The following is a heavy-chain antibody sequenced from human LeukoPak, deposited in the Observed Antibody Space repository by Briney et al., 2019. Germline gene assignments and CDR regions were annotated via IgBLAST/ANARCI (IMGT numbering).Heavy chain of an antibody. Sequence: PSETLSLTCAVYGGSFSGYYWSWIRQPPGKGLEWVSAISGSGGSTYYADSVKGRFTISRDNSKNTLYLQMNSLRAEDTAVYYCAKGFNYGGSSAPFDPWGQGTLVTVSS. CDR2: ISGSGGST. V-gene: IGHV3-23*01. J-gene: IGHJ5*02. CDR3: AKGFNYGGSSAPFDP. CDR1: GGSFSGYY. D-gene: IGHD4-23*01.